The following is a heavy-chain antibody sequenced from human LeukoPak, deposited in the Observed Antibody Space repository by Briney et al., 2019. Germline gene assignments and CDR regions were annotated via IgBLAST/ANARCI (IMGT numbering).Heavy chain of an antibody. CDR1: GFTVSSNY. V-gene: IGHV3-53*01. D-gene: IGHD3-10*01. Sequence: TGGSLRLSCAASGFTVSSNYMSWVRQAPGKGLEWVSVIYSGGSTYYADSVKGRFTISRDNSKNTLYLQTNSLRAEDTAVYYCAKGHYGSGSYSSYYYYYMDVWGKGTTVTVSS. CDR2: IYSGGST. CDR3: AKGHYGSGSYSSYYYYYMDV. J-gene: IGHJ6*03.